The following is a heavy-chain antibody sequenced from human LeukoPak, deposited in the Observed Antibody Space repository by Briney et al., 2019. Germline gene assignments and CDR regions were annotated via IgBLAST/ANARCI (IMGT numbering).Heavy chain of an antibody. CDR1: GGSFSGYY. D-gene: IGHD3-3*01. CDR3: ARDDFWSRPGDV. J-gene: IGHJ6*04. V-gene: IGHV4-34*01. Sequence: PSETLSLTCAVYGGSFSGYYWSWIRQPPGKGLEWIGEINHSGSTNYNPSLKSRVTISVDTSKNQFSLKLSSVTAADTAVYYCARDDFWSRPGDVWGKGTTVTASS. CDR2: INHSGST.